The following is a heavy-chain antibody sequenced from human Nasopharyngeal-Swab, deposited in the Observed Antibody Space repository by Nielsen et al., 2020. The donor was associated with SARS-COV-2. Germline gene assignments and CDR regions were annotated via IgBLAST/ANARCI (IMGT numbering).Heavy chain of an antibody. V-gene: IGHV3-9*01. CDR2: INWNSGSK. CDR1: GFTFDDYT. D-gene: IGHD2/OR15-2a*01. Sequence: GGSLRLSCAASGFTFDDYTMYWVRQAPGEGLEWVSGINWNSGSKGYADSVKGRFTISRDNSKNTLSLQMNGLGAEDTAVYYCAKDLRGPYFFWGQGTLVTVSS. J-gene: IGHJ4*02. CDR3: AKDLRGPYFF.